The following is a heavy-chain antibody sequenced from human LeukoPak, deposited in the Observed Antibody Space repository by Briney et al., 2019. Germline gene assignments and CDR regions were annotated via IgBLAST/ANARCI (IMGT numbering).Heavy chain of an antibody. CDR2: ISYDGSNK. CDR1: GFTFSSYA. Sequence: GGPLRLSCAASGFTFSSYAMHWVRQAPGKGLEWVAVISYDGSNKYYADSVKGRFTISRDNSKNTLYLQMNSLRAEDTAVYYCAREYSNYGWFDPWGQGTLVTVSS. CDR3: AREYSNYGWFDP. D-gene: IGHD4-11*01. V-gene: IGHV3-30*04. J-gene: IGHJ5*02.